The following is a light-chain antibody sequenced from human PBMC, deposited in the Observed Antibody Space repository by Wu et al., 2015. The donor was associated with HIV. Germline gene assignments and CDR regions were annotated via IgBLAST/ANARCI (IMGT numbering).Light chain of an antibody. J-gene: IGKJ1*01. Sequence: AIQLTQSPSSLSASVGDRVTITCRASQGISSALAWYQQETGKAPKLLIYDASSLEGGVPSRFSGGGSGTDFTLTISSLQPEDFATYYCQQFNNYPRTFGQGTKVEIK. CDR2: DAS. CDR3: QQFNNYPRT. V-gene: IGKV1D-13*01. CDR1: QGISSA.